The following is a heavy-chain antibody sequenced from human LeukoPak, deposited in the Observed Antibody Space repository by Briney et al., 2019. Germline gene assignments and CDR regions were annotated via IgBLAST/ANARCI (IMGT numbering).Heavy chain of an antibody. J-gene: IGHJ6*04. D-gene: IGHD3-10*01. CDR1: GFTFSIYG. CDR3: AKSPYFYNSGRSVDV. CDR2: ISDTGVTT. V-gene: IGHV3-23*01. Sequence: GGSLRLSCEASGFTFSIYGMSWVRQAPGKGLEWVASISDTGVTTYYADAVKGRFTISRDNSRYTVSLQMNSLRAEDTAVYYCAKSPYFYNSGRSVDVWGKGTTVTVSS.